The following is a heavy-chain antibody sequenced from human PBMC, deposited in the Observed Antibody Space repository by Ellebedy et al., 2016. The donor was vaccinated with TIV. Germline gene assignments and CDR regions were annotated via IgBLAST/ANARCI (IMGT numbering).Heavy chain of an antibody. V-gene: IGHV3-7*03. CDR1: GFTFTNYW. J-gene: IGHJ4*02. Sequence: GESLKISCAASGFTFTNYWMSWVRQAPGKGLEWVATIKQGGSEKYYVDSVKGRFTISRDNAKNSLYLQMNSLRAEDTAVYYCARLDATIDVKSLDYWGQGTLVTVSS. D-gene: IGHD3/OR15-3a*01. CDR3: ARLDATIDVKSLDY. CDR2: IKQGGSEK.